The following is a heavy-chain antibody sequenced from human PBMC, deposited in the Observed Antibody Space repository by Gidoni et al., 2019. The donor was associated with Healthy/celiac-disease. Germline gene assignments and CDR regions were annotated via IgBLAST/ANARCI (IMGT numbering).Heavy chain of an antibody. CDR3: AREDYGDYATGWFDP. D-gene: IGHD4-17*01. V-gene: IGHV3-48*01. J-gene: IGHJ5*02. Sequence: EVQLVESGGGLVQPGGSLRLSCAASGFTCSSYSMNWVRQAPGKGLEWVSYISSSSSTKYYEDSVKGRFTISRDNAKNSLYLQMNSLRAEDTAVYYCAREDYGDYATGWFDPWGQGTLVTVSS. CDR2: ISSSSSTK. CDR1: GFTCSSYS.